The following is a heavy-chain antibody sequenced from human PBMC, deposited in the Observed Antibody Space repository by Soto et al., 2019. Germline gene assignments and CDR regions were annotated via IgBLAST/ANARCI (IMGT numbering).Heavy chain of an antibody. Sequence: GGSLRLSCAASGFTFSSYLMHWVRQAPGKGLEWVAVISYDGSNKYYADSVKGRFTISRDNSENTLYLQMNSLRAEDTAVYYCAKNRVYNSGWYFDSWGQGTLVTVSS. J-gene: IGHJ4*02. V-gene: IGHV3-30*18. D-gene: IGHD6-19*01. CDR1: GFTFSSYL. CDR2: ISYDGSNK. CDR3: AKNRVYNSGWYFDS.